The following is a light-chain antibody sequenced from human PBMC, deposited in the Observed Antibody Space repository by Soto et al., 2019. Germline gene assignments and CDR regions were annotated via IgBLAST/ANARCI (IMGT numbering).Light chain of an antibody. CDR2: AAS. J-gene: IGKJ1*01. CDR3: QQYRSHWT. Sequence: AIQMTQSPSSLSASVGDRVTITCRASQGIRNDLGWFQQKPGKAPKLLIYAASSLQSEVPSRLSGSGSGTEFPLTISSLKPDDFATYYCQQYRSHWTFGQGTKVDIK. CDR1: QGIRND. V-gene: IGKV1-6*01.